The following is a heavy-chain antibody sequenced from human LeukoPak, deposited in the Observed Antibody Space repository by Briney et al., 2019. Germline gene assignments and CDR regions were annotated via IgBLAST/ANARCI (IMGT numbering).Heavy chain of an antibody. J-gene: IGHJ5*02. CDR1: GYSISSGYY. Sequence: SETLSLTCTVSGYSISSGYYWGWIRQPPGKGLEWIGSIYHSGRTFYNPSLKSRVTISVDTSKNQFSLKLSSVTAADTAVYYCARHMGYYGSGSWAPVSRQNWFDPWGQGTLVTVSS. CDR2: IYHSGRT. D-gene: IGHD3-10*01. V-gene: IGHV4-38-2*02. CDR3: ARHMGYYGSGSWAPVSRQNWFDP.